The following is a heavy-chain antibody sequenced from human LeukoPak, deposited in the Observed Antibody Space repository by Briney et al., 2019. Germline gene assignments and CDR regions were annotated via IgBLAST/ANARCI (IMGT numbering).Heavy chain of an antibody. V-gene: IGHV1-18*01. CDR1: GYIFFNYG. D-gene: IGHD6-13*01. CDR2: ISPNNGNT. J-gene: IGHJ5*02. CDR3: ARGLPIVSRSWYPFDP. Sequence: ASVKVSCKASGYIFFNYGINWVRQAPGQGLEWMGWISPNNGNTDFAHNFQDRVTMTTDTSTSTVYMELRSLRSDDSAVYYCARGLPIVSRSWYPFDPWGQGTLVTVSP.